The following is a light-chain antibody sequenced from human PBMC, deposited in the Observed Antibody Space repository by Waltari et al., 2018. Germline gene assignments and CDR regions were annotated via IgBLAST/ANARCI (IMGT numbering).Light chain of an antibody. CDR1: TRDIGSYNL. CDR3: CSYAGSSTFVV. CDR2: EVS. Sequence: QSALPPPAPVSGSPGQPITISCPGTTRDIGSYNLVPWFHQHPGKAPKPMVYEVSKRPSGVSNRFSGSKSGNTASLTISGLQAEDEADYYCCSYAGSSTFVVFGGGTKLTVL. J-gene: IGLJ2*01. V-gene: IGLV2-23*02.